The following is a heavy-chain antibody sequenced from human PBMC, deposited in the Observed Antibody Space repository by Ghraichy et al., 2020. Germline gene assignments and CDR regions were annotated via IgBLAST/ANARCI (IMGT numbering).Heavy chain of an antibody. V-gene: IGHV4-39*01. CDR2: IYYSGST. D-gene: IGHD5-18*01. CDR3: ARGYGYFSYFDY. J-gene: IGHJ4*02. CDR1: GGSISSSSYY. Sequence: SETLSLTCTVSGGSISSSSYYWGWIRQPPGKGLEWIGSIYYSGSTYYNPSLKSRVTISVDTSKNQFSLKLSSVTAADTALYYCARGYGYFSYFDYLGQVALVTVSS.